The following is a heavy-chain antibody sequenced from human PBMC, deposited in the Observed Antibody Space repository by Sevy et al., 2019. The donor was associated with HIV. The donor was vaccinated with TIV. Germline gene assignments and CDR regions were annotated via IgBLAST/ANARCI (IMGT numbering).Heavy chain of an antibody. CDR1: GYSFSDSGYY. J-gene: IGHJ6*02. CDR3: ARESYDFWTGPVDYDYGMDV. D-gene: IGHD3-3*01. Sequence: ASVKVSCKASGYSFSDSGYYVHWVRQAPGHGLEWMGWSNPQSGATKYAQKFQGRVTMTRDTSVSTANMELTRLTSDDTTVSYCARESYDFWTGPVDYDYGMDVWGQGTTVTVSS. V-gene: IGHV1-2*02. CDR2: SNPQSGAT.